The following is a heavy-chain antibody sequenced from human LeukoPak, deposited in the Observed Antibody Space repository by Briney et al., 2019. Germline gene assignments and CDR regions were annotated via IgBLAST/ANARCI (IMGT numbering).Heavy chain of an antibody. J-gene: IGHJ4*02. Sequence: GGSLRLSCAASGFIFKNFGMYWVRQAPGKGLEWVAFIRYDGSRAYYTDSVKGRFTISRDNSNNTLYLQMNSLRPEDTAVYFCAKDRSWGMNSAEYWGQGTLVTVSS. CDR1: GFIFKNFG. D-gene: IGHD7-27*01. CDR3: AKDRSWGMNSAEY. CDR2: IRYDGSRA. V-gene: IGHV3-30*02.